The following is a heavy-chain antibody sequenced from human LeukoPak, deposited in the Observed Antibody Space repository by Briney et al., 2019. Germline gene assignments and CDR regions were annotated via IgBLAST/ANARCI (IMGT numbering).Heavy chain of an antibody. Sequence: GGSLRLSCAASGFTFSSYGMHWVRQAPGKGLEWVAVISYDGSNIYYADSVKGRFTISRDNSKNTLYLQMNSLRAEDTAVYYCAKDAGMGGAFDYWGQGTLVTVSS. CDR1: GFTFSSYG. V-gene: IGHV3-30*18. J-gene: IGHJ4*02. D-gene: IGHD1-26*01. CDR2: ISYDGSNI. CDR3: AKDAGMGGAFDY.